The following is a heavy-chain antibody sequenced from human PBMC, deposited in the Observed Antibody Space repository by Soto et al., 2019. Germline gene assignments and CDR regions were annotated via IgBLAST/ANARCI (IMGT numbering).Heavy chain of an antibody. D-gene: IGHD5-12*01. CDR2: IKSKTDGGTK. J-gene: IGHJ6*02. CDR3: TTVGSTPEIVATRPYYYDGMDV. V-gene: IGHV3-15*07. CDR1: GFTFSNAW. Sequence: EVQLVESGGGLVKPGGSLRLSCAASGFTFSNAWMNWVRQAPGKGLEWVGRIKSKTDGGTKEYAVPVKGRSTISREDSKNTLYLQMNSLKTDDTAVYYCTTVGSTPEIVATRPYYYDGMDVWGQGTTVTVSS.